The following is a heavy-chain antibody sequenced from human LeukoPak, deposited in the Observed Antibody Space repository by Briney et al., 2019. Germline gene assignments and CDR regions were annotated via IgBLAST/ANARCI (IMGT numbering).Heavy chain of an antibody. CDR3: ARAASSADPFDI. D-gene: IGHD6-25*01. V-gene: IGHV1-2*02. CDR2: INPNTGGT. J-gene: IGHJ3*02. Sequence: ASVTVSCKASGYTFTTYYMHWVRQAPGQGLEWMGWINPNTGGTNYAQKFQGRVTMTRDTSISTGYMELSRLRPDDTAVYYCARAASSADPFDIWGQGTMVTVSS. CDR1: GYTFTTYY.